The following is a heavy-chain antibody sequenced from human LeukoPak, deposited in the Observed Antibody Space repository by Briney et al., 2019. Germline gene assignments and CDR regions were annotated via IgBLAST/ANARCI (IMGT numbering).Heavy chain of an antibody. CDR2: IYYSGST. D-gene: IGHD6-13*01. CDR3: ASAPGVAAAGTWGDWFDP. Sequence: SETLSLTCTVSGGSISSGGYYWSWIRQHPGKGLEWIGYIYYSGSTYYNPSLKSRVTISVDTSKNQFSLKLSFVTAADTAVYYCASAPGVAAAGTWGDWFDPWGQGTLVTVSS. V-gene: IGHV4-31*03. J-gene: IGHJ5*02. CDR1: GGSISSGGYY.